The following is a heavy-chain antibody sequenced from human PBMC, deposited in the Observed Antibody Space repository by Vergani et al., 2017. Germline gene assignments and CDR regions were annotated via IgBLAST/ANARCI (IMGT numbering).Heavy chain of an antibody. CDR3: AREGIEYDFWSGYYPDAFDI. CDR1: GGSFSGYY. CDR2: INHSGST. J-gene: IGHJ3*02. Sequence: QLQLQESGPGLVKPSETLSLTCAVYGGSFSGYYWSWIRPPPGKGLEWIGEINHSGSTNYNPSLKSRVTRSVDTSKNQFSLKLSAVNAADTAVYYCAREGIEYDFWSGYYPDAFDIWGQGTMVTVSS. D-gene: IGHD3-3*01. V-gene: IGHV4-34*01.